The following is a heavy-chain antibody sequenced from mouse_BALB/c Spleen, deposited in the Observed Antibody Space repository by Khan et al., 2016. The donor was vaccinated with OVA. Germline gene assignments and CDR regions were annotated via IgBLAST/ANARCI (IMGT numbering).Heavy chain of an antibody. J-gene: IGHJ4*01. D-gene: IGHD2-10*01. Sequence: QVQLKQSGPGLVAPSQSLSITCTISGLSLTNYGIHWVRQPPGMGPEWLVVIWSDGSTTYNSALKSRLTISKDNSKSQVFLKMNSLQTDDTAVYFCARQPYYHYNIMDYWGQGNSVTVSA. CDR2: IWSDGST. CDR1: GLSLTNYG. CDR3: ARQPYYHYNIMDY. V-gene: IGHV2-6-1*01.